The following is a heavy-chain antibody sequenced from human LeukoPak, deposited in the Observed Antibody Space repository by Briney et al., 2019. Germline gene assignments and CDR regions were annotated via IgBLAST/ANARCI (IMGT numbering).Heavy chain of an antibody. CDR2: ISGSGGST. V-gene: IGHV3-23*01. Sequence: GGSLRLSCAASGFTFSSYAMSWVRQAPGKGLEWVSAISGSGGSTYYADSVKGRFTISRDNSKNTLYLQMNSLRAEDPAVYYCAVPYGFGELLYRFDYWGQGTLVTVSS. CDR1: GFTFSSYA. J-gene: IGHJ4*02. CDR3: AVPYGFGELLYRFDY. D-gene: IGHD3-10*01.